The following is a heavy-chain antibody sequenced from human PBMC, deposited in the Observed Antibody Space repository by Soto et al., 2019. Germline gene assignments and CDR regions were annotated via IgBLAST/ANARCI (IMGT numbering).Heavy chain of an antibody. CDR3: AGYGPYYYYYYGMDV. J-gene: IGHJ6*02. CDR1: GGSFSGYY. D-gene: IGHD6-13*01. CDR2: INHSGST. V-gene: IGHV4-34*01. Sequence: QVQLQQWGAGLLKPSETLSLTCAVYGGSFSGYYWSWIRQPPGKGLEWIGEINHSGSTNYNPSLKSRVTISVXTXKNXFSLKLSSVTAADTAVYYCAGYGPYYYYYYGMDVWGQGTTVTVSS.